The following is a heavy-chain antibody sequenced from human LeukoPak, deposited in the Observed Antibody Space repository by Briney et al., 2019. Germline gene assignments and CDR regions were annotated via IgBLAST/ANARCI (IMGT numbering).Heavy chain of an antibody. V-gene: IGHV3-30*18. CDR3: AKDRSSTTSCSNY. CDR1: DFSFSNYG. D-gene: IGHD2-2*01. Sequence: PGGSLRLSCAASDFSFSNYGMHWVRQAPGKGLEWVAVILYDGNNKHYAESVKGRFTISRDNSKNMLYLEMNSLRVEDTAIYYCAKDRSSTTSCSNYWGRGTLVTVSS. CDR2: ILYDGNNK. J-gene: IGHJ4*02.